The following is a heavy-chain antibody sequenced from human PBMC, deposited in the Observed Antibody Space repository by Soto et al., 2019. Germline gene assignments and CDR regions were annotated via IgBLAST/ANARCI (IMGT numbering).Heavy chain of an antibody. CDR1: GFTFSSYG. CDR2: IWCDGSNK. Sequence: QVQLVESGGGVVQPGRSLRLSCAASGFTFSSYGMHWVRQAPGKGLEWVAVIWCDGSNKYYADSVKGRFTISRDNSKNTLYLQMNSLRAEDTAVYYCARDLYSGYDPYYFDYWGQGTLVTVSS. V-gene: IGHV3-33*01. D-gene: IGHD5-12*01. J-gene: IGHJ4*02. CDR3: ARDLYSGYDPYYFDY.